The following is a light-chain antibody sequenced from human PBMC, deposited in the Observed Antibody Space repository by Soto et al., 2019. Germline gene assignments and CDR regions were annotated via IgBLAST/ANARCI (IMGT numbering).Light chain of an antibody. CDR3: CSYAGSSTSYVV. CDR1: SSDVGSYNL. CDR2: EVS. J-gene: IGLJ2*01. Sequence: QSVLTQPASVSGSPGQSITISCTGTSSDVGSYNLVSWHQQHPGKAPKLMIYEVSKRPSGVSNRFSGSKSGNTASLTISGLQAEDEADYYCCSYAGSSTSYVVFGGGTKVTVL. V-gene: IGLV2-23*02.